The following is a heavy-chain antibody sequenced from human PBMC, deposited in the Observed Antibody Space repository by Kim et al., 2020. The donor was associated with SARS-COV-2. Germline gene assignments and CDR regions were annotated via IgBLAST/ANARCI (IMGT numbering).Heavy chain of an antibody. CDR2: GGKI. Sequence: GGKIDYAGSVKGRFIVSRDDSKNALYLQMNNLKADDTGVYYCTTQGTTVGDWGQGTLVTVFS. CDR3: TTQGTTVGD. J-gene: IGHJ4*02. D-gene: IGHD4-4*01. V-gene: IGHV3-15*01.